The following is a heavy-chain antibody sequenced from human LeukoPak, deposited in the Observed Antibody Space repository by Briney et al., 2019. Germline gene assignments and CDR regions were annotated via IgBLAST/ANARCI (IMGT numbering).Heavy chain of an antibody. CDR2: IRYDGSKK. J-gene: IGHJ4*02. D-gene: IGHD3-22*01. CDR1: GFTFSSYG. Sequence: GGSLRLSCAASGFTFSSYGMHWVRQAPGKGLEWVAFIRYDGSKKYYADSVKGQFTISRDNSKNTLYLQMNSLRAEDAAVYYCAKELRYYDSSGYYDDYWGQGTLVTVSS. V-gene: IGHV3-30*02. CDR3: AKELRYYDSSGYYDDY.